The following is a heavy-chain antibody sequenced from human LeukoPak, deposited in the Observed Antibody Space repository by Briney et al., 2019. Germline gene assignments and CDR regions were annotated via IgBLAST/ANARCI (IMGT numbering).Heavy chain of an antibody. V-gene: IGHV5-10-1*01. D-gene: IGHD3-10*01. CDR3: ARLDYYGSGSYYSLDP. J-gene: IGHJ5*02. CDR1: GYSFTSYW. Sequence: GESLGISCKGSGYSFTSYWISWVRQMPGKGLEWMGRIDPSDSYTNYSPSFQGHVTISADKSISTAYLQWSSLKASDTAMYYCARLDYYGSGSYYSLDPWGQGTLVTVSS. CDR2: IDPSDSYT.